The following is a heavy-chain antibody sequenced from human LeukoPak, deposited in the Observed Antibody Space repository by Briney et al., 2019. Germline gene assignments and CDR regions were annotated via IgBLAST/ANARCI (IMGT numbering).Heavy chain of an antibody. J-gene: IGHJ6*03. CDR1: GYTFTSYD. CDR2: MNPNSGNT. CDR3: ARGRREHDYSNSNSYYYYYMDV. Sequence: ASVKVSCKAAGYTFTSYDINWVRQATGQGLEWMGWMNPNSGNTGYAQKVQGRVTMTRNTAISTTYMELSSLRSEDPAVYYCARGRREHDYSNSNSYYYYYMDVWGTGTTVTVSS. D-gene: IGHD4-11*01. V-gene: IGHV1-8*01.